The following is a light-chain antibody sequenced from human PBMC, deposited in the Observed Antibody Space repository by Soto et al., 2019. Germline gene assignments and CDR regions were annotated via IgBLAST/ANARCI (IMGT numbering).Light chain of an antibody. Sequence: DIVMTQSPDSLAVSLGERATINCKSSQSVLYSSNNKNYLAWYQQKPGQPPKLLIYWASTRESGVPDRFSGSGSGTDFPLTIRSLQAEDVAVYYCQQNYSTPPYTFGQGAKLEIK. CDR3: QQNYSTPPYT. V-gene: IGKV4-1*01. CDR2: WAS. J-gene: IGKJ2*01. CDR1: QSVLYSSNNKNY.